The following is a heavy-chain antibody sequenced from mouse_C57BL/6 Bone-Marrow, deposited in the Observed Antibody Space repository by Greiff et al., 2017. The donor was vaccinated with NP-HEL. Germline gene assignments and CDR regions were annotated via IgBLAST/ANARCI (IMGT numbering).Heavy chain of an antibody. D-gene: IGHD1-1*01. Sequence: EVQLQQSGPELVKPGASVKIPCKASGYTFTDYNMDWVKQSHGKSLEWIGDINPNNGGTIYNQKFKGKATLTVDKSSSTAYMELRSLTSEDTADYYCALITTVVDEGFDVWGTGTTVTVSS. V-gene: IGHV1-18*01. CDR3: ALITTVVDEGFDV. CDR2: INPNNGGT. J-gene: IGHJ1*03. CDR1: GYTFTDYN.